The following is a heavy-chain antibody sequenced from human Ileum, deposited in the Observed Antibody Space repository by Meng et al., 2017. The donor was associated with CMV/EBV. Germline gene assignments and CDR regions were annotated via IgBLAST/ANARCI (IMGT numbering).Heavy chain of an antibody. Sequence: QVTLQESGPVLRKPSVTLSRTVTVSGSSITCYYWSWIRQSAAKGLEWIGRIYTSGSTNYNPSLHIRVRMAMDTSKNQFSLKLMSVTAADTAVYYCAREGSAVHWGQGTLVTVSS. CDR2: IYTSGST. D-gene: IGHD6-13*01. CDR3: AREGSAVH. CDR1: GSSITCYY. J-gene: IGHJ4*02. V-gene: IGHV4-4*07.